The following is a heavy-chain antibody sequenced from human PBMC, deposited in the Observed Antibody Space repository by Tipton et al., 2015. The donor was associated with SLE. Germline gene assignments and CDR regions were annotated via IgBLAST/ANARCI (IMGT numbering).Heavy chain of an antibody. CDR1: GGSISSSSYY. D-gene: IGHD6-13*01. CDR3: AGVKGYSSSYWFDP. Sequence: LRLSCTVSGGSISSSSYYWGWIRQPPGKGLEWIGSIYYSGSTYYNPSLKSRVTISVDTSKNQFSLKLSSVTAADTAVYYCAGVKGYSSSYWFDPWGQGTLVTVSS. CDR2: IYYSGST. V-gene: IGHV4-39*01. J-gene: IGHJ5*02.